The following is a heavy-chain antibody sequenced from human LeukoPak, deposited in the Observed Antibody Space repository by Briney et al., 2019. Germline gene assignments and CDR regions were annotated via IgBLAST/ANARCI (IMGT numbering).Heavy chain of an antibody. CDR1: GFTFSSYA. D-gene: IGHD3-9*01. J-gene: IGHJ4*02. Sequence: PGESLRLSCAASGFTFSSYAMHWVRQAPGKGLEWVAVISYDGSNKYYADSVKGRFTISRDNSKNTLYLQMNSLRAEDTAVYYCARSPYYDILTGPPDYWGQGTLVSVSS. CDR3: ARSPYYDILTGPPDY. CDR2: ISYDGSNK. V-gene: IGHV3-30-3*01.